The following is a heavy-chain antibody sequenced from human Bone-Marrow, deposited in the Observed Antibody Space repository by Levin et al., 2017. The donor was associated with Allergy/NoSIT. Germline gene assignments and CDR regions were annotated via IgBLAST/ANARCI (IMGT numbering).Heavy chain of an antibody. J-gene: IGHJ6*03. CDR3: ARRGYNFWTGYPSTGGYYFYMDV. V-gene: IGHV4-59*01. Sequence: PSETLSLTCTVSNASISRYYWNWVRQPPGKGLEWIGYIYYTGSTNYNPSLKSRVSMSVDTSRNQFSLRLTSVSAADTAVYYCARRGYNFWTGYPSTGGYYFYMDVWGKGTTVTVSS. D-gene: IGHD3/OR15-3a*01. CDR1: NASISRYY. CDR2: IYYTGST.